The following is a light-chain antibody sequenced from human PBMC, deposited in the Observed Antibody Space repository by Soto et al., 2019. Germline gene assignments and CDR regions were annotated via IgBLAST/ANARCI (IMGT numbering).Light chain of an antibody. V-gene: IGKV3-20*01. Sequence: EIVLTQSPGTLSLSPGERATLSCRASQSVSSSYLAWYQQKPGQAPRLLIYAASSRATGIPDRFSGGGSGTDFTITISRLEPEDFAVYYCQQYGSSPWTFGQGTKVEIK. CDR2: AAS. J-gene: IGKJ1*01. CDR3: QQYGSSPWT. CDR1: QSVSSSY.